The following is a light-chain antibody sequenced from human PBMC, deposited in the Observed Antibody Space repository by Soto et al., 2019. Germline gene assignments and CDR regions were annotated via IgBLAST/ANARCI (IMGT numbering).Light chain of an antibody. J-gene: IGLJ1*01. Sequence: QSVLPQPRSVSGSPGQSVTISCSDVGGYNYVSWYQQHPGKAPKLIIYDVNKRPSGVPDRFSGSQSGNTASLTISGLQAEDEADDNCCSYECSYTYVFGTGNKVTVL. V-gene: IGLV2-11*01. CDR3: CSYECSYTYV. CDR1: DVGGYNY. CDR2: DVN.